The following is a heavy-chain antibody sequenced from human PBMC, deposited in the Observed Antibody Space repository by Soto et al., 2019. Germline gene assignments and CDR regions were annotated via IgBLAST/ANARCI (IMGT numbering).Heavy chain of an antibody. V-gene: IGHV4-4*02. CDR1: GGSISSSNW. J-gene: IGHJ6*02. Sequence: SETLSLTCAVSGGSISSSNWWSWVRQPPGKGLEWIGEIYHSGSTNYNPSLKSRVTISVDKSKNQFSLKLSSVTAADTAVYYCARDGXLRYDFWSGYSGGGMDVWGQGTTVTVSS. D-gene: IGHD3-3*01. CDR2: IYHSGST. CDR3: ARDGXLRYDFWSGYSGGGMDV.